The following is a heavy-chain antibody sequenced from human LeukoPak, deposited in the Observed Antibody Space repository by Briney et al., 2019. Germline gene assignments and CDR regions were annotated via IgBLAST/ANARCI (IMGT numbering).Heavy chain of an antibody. D-gene: IGHD3-22*01. CDR2: INSDGSST. CDR3: ARDLGSYYYDSSGYCDY. Sequence: GGSLRLSCAASGFTFSSYWMHWVRQAPGKGLVWVSRINSDGSSTSYADSVKGRFTISRDNAKNTLYLQMNSLRAEDTAVYYCARDLGSYYYDSSGYCDYWGQGTLVTVSS. J-gene: IGHJ4*02. V-gene: IGHV3-74*01. CDR1: GFTFSSYW.